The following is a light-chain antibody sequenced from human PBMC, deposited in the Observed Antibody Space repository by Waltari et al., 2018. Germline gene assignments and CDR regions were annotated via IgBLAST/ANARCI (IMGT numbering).Light chain of an antibody. J-gene: IGLJ3*02. Sequence: QVVLTQSPSASASLGASVKLTCTLISGHSGFAIAWHQQQPGKGPRVLMKIKAGGSLTKGDGNPDRFSGSRCGAERHLIISSLQAEDEADYFCQTWATGIDCVFGAGTKLTVL. CDR1: SGHSGFA. CDR2: IKAGGSL. V-gene: IGLV4-69*02. CDR3: QTWATGIDCV.